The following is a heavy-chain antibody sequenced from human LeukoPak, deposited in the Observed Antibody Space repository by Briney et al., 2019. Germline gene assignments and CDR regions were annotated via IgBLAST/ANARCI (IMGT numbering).Heavy chain of an antibody. CDR3: VLYINRGGRRYFDY. V-gene: IGHV3-23*01. J-gene: IGHJ4*02. CDR2: ISGDGDVT. CDR1: GFTVSSYV. D-gene: IGHD2-15*01. Sequence: GGSLRLSCAASGFTVSSYVMTWVRQAPGKGLEGVSVISGDGDVTYYADSVKGRFTISKDTSKNTLFLQMNSLRAEDTALHYCVLYINRGGRRYFDYWGQGTLVTVSS.